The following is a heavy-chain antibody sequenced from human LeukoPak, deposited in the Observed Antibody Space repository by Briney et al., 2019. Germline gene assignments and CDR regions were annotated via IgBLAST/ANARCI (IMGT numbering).Heavy chain of an antibody. V-gene: IGHV3-30*02. J-gene: IGHJ4*02. CDR3: AKDRLMYGSGSYPLDY. CDR2: MRYDGSVK. CDR1: GFTFSNYG. Sequence: GGSLRLSCAASGFTFSNYGMHWVRQAPGKGLEWVTFMRYDGSVKDYADSVKGRFTISRDNSNNTLYLQMNSLRAEDTAVYYCAKDRLMYGSGSYPLDYWGQGTLVTVSS. D-gene: IGHD3-10*01.